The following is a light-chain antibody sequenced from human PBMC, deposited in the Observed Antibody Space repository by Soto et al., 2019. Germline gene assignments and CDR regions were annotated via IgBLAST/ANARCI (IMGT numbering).Light chain of an antibody. Sequence: QSVLTQPPSVSAAPGQTVTISCSGSSSNIGNNYVSWYQQLPGTAPKILIYENNKPPSGIPDRFSGSKSGTSATLGITGLQTGDEADYYCGTWDSSLGVFGGGTQLTVL. CDR2: ENN. CDR1: SSNIGNNY. J-gene: IGLJ2*01. CDR3: GTWDSSLGV. V-gene: IGLV1-51*02.